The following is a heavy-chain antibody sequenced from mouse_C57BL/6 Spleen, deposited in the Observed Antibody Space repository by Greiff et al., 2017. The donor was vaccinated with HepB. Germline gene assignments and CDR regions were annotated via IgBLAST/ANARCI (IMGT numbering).Heavy chain of an antibody. J-gene: IGHJ3*01. D-gene: IGHD1-1*01. V-gene: IGHV1-55*01. CDR1: GYTFTSYW. CDR3: ARADYSRDWFAY. Sequence: QVQLQQPGAELVKPGASVKMSCKASGYTFTSYWITWVKQRPGQGLEWIGDIFPGSGSTNYNEKFKSKATLTVDTSSSTAYMQLSSLTSEDSAVYYWARADYSRDWFAYWGQGTLVTVCA. CDR2: IFPGSGST.